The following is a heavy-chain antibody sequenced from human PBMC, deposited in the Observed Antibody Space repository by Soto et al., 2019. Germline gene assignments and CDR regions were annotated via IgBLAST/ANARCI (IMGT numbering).Heavy chain of an antibody. D-gene: IGHD3-22*01. CDR1: GGTFSSYA. CDR2: IIPIFGTA. V-gene: IGHV1-69*13. CDR3: ATRVVVYRPGSPFDAFDI. Sequence: GASVKVSCKASGGTFSSYAISWVRQAPGQGLEWMGGIIPIFGTANYAQKFQGRVTITADGSTSTAYMELSSLRSEDTAVYYCATRVVVYRPGSPFDAFDIWGQGTMVTVSS. J-gene: IGHJ3*02.